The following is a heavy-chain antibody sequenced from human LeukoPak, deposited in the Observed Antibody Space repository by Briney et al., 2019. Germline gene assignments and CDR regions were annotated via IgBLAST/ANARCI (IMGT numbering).Heavy chain of an antibody. CDR1: GGSISSSSYY. J-gene: IGHJ6*03. CDR2: IYYSGST. CDR3: ASVRGSGYDFWSGHYKGYYYYYMDV. D-gene: IGHD3-3*01. V-gene: IGHV4-39*07. Sequence: SETLSLTCTVSGGSISSSSYYWGWIRQPPGKGLEWIGSIYYSGSTYYNPSLKSRVTISVDTSKNQFSLKLSSVTAADTAVYYCASVRGSGYDFWSGHYKGYYYYYMDVWGKGTTVTVSS.